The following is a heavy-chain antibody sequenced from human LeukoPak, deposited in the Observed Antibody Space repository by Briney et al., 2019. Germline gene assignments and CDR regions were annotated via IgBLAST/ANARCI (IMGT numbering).Heavy chain of an antibody. V-gene: IGHV3-23*01. CDR1: GYSFTSYW. J-gene: IGHJ4*02. CDR3: AKAPVTTCRGAYCYPFDY. CDR2: ISDSGNT. D-gene: IGHD2-21*01. Sequence: GESLKISCKGSGYSFTSYWIGWVRQMPGKGLEWVSAISDSGNTYHADSVKGRFTISRDSSKNTLFLQMNRLRPEDAAVYYCAKAPVTTCRGAYCYPFDYWGQGTLVTASS.